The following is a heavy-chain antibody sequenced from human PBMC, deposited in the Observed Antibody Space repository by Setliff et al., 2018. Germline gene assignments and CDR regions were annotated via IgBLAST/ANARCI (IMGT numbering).Heavy chain of an antibody. Sequence: ASVKVSCKASGYTFTNYGFTWVRQAPGQGLEWMGMIITNTGKTSYPKKFQGRVTMTTXXXTGTGYXXXXXXTXDDTAVYFCARFGGSCSSSSCYASDLWGQGTMVTV. D-gene: IGHD2-2*01. V-gene: IGHV1-18*01. CDR1: GYTFTNYG. J-gene: IGHJ3*01. CDR3: ARFGGSCSSSSCYASDL. CDR2: IITNTGKT.